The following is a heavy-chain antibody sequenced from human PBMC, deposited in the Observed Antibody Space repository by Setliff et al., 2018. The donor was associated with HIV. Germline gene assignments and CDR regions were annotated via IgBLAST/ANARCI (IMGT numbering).Heavy chain of an antibody. J-gene: IGHJ4*02. Sequence: ASVKVSCKASGGTFSSYAISWVRQAPGQGLEWMGWIYPNTGGTNYAQKFQGRVTMTRETSISTAYMELSRLRSDDTAVYYCARSTTADWGQGTMVTVSS. CDR3: ARSTTAD. CDR1: GGTFSSYA. CDR2: IYPNTGGT. V-gene: IGHV1-2*02. D-gene: IGHD4-17*01.